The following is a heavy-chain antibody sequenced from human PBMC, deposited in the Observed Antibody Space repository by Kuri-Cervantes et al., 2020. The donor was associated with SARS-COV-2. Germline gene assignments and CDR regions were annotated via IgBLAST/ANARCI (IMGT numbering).Heavy chain of an antibody. Sequence: GGSLSLSCAASGFTFSSYWMHWVRQAPGKGLVWVSRINSDGSSTSYADSVKGRFTISRDNAKNTLYLQMNSLRAEDTAVYYCARVKQWLERTAFDIWGQGAMVTVSS. V-gene: IGHV3-74*01. D-gene: IGHD6-19*01. CDR2: INSDGSST. J-gene: IGHJ3*02. CDR3: ARVKQWLERTAFDI. CDR1: GFTFSSYW.